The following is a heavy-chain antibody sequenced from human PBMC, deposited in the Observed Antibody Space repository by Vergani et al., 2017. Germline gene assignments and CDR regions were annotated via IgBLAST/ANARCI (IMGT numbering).Heavy chain of an antibody. V-gene: IGHV3-33*01. J-gene: IGHJ4*02. D-gene: IGHD2-2*01. CDR1: GFTFSSYG. CDR3: ARDRGCSSTSCYAPGNFYY. CDR2: IWYDGSNT. Sequence: QVQLVESGGGVVQPGRSLRLSCAASGFTFSSYGMHWVRQAPGKGLEWVEGIWYDGSNTYYADAVKGRFTSSRDNSKNTLYLQMNSLRAEDTAVYYCARDRGCSSTSCYAPGNFYYWGQGTLVTVSS.